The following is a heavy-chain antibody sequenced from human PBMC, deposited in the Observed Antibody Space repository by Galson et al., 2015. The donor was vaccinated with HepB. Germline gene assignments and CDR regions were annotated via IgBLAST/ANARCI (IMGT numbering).Heavy chain of an antibody. D-gene: IGHD5-18*01. CDR2: IRYDGSNK. J-gene: IGHJ4*02. Sequence: SLRLSCAASGFTFSSYGMHWVRQAPGKGLEWVAFIRYDGSNKYYADSVKGRFTISRDNSKNTLYLQMNSLRAEDTAVYYCAKGPVFGYSYGYYFDYWGQGTLVTVSS. CDR1: GFTFSSYG. CDR3: AKGPVFGYSYGYYFDY. V-gene: IGHV3-30*02.